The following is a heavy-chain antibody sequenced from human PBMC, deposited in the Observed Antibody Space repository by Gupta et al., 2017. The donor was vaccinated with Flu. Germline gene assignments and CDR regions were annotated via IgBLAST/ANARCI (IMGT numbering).Heavy chain of an antibody. J-gene: IGHJ4*02. CDR2: IGTAGDT. D-gene: IGHD2-15*01. CDR3: ARRGIRARAFDY. V-gene: IGHV3-13*01. Sequence: WVRQATGKGLEWVSAIGTAGDTYYPGSVKGRFTISRENAKNSLYLQMNSLRAGDTAVYYCARRGIRARAFDYWGQGTLVTVSS.